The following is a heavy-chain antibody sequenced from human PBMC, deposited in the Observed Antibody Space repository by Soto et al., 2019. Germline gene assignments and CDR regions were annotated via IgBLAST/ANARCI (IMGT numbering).Heavy chain of an antibody. D-gene: IGHD2-2*01. Sequence: EVQLLESGGGLVQPGGSLRLYCAASGFSFNNYAMNWVRQAPGQGLEWVSTISDSGSTYYADSVKGRFTISRDNSKNTLYLQMKSLRAEDTAVYFCAKDVGGHYCTPTSCLYFFHSWGRGTLVTVSS. J-gene: IGHJ4*02. CDR2: ISDSGST. CDR1: GFSFNNYA. V-gene: IGHV3-23*01. CDR3: AKDVGGHYCTPTSCLYFFHS.